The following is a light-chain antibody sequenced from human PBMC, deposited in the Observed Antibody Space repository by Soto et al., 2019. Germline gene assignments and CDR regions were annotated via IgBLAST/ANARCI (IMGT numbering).Light chain of an antibody. Sequence: QYALTQPASVFGSPGQSITISCIGIISDVGNYHLVSWYQQDPGKAPKLMIYEGSKRPSGVSNRFSGSKSGNTASLTISGLQAEDEADYYCCAYAGSSTLGFGGGTKLTVL. CDR3: CAYAGSSTLG. J-gene: IGLJ3*02. CDR2: EGS. V-gene: IGLV2-23*01. CDR1: ISDVGNYHL.